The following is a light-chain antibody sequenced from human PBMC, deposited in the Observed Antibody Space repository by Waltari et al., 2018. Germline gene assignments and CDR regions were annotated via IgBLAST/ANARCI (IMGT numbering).Light chain of an antibody. J-gene: IGLJ3*02. CDR1: GPNIAMSF. Sequence: QSVLTQPPSVSAAPGQTATVPCSRRGPNIAMSFVSWYPRLPGAAPKLLIYDIDKRPSGIPDRFSGSQSGSSATLGITGLRAGDEADYYCGTWDSSLSVVVFGGGTKLTVL. CDR2: DID. V-gene: IGLV1-51*01. CDR3: GTWDSSLSVVV.